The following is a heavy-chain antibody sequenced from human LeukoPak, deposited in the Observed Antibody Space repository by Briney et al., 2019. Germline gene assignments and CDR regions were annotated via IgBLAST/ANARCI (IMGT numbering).Heavy chain of an antibody. CDR2: ISTGNGNT. J-gene: IGHJ4*02. D-gene: IGHD1-7*01. CDR3: ATANNWNYALGY. V-gene: IGHV1-18*01. Sequence: GASVKVSCKASGDTFIRYGITWVRQAPGQGLEWMGWISTGNGNTNSGQKFQGRVTMTTDTSTGTAYMELRSLRSDDTAMHYCATANNWNYALGYWGQGTLVTVSS. CDR1: GDTFIRYG.